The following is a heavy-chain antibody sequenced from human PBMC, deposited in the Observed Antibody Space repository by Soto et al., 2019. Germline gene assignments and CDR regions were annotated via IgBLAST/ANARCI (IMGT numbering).Heavy chain of an antibody. Sequence: GTSVKVSCKASGGTFSSYTISWVRQAPGQGLEWMGRIIPILGIANYAQKFQGRVTITADKSTSTAYMELSSLRSEDTAVYYCARDRGPTRSITGTTGNWFDPWGQGTLVTVSS. CDR3: ARDRGPTRSITGTTGNWFDP. CDR1: GGTFSSYT. D-gene: IGHD1-7*01. J-gene: IGHJ5*02. CDR2: IIPILGIA. V-gene: IGHV1-69*04.